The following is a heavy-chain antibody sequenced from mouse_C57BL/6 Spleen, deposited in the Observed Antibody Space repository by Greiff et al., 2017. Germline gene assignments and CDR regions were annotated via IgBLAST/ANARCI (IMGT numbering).Heavy chain of an antibody. Sequence: EVQRVESGPGMVKPSQSLSLTCTVTGYSITSGYDWHWIRHFPGNKLEWMGYISYSGSTNYNPSLKSRISITHDTSKNHFFLKLNSVTTEDTATYYCARGGYSNYFDYWGQGTTLTVSS. CDR1: GYSITSGYD. V-gene: IGHV3-1*01. CDR2: ISYSGST. CDR3: ARGGYSNYFDY. J-gene: IGHJ2*01. D-gene: IGHD2-5*01.